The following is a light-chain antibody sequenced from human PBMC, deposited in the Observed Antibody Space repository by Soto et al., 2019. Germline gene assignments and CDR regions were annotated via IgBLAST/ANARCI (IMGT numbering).Light chain of an antibody. J-gene: IGKJ1*01. V-gene: IGKV1-5*03. Sequence: DIQSTQSPCTQSGSGEDTATITCLASQTISSWLAWYQQKPGKAPKLLIYKASTLKSGVPSRFSGSGSGTEFTLTISSLQPDDFATYYCQHYNSYSEAFGQGTKVDIK. CDR2: KAS. CDR3: QHYNSYSEA. CDR1: QTISSW.